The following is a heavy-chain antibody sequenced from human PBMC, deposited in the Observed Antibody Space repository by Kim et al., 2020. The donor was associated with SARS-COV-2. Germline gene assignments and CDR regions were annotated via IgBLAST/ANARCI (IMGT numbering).Heavy chain of an antibody. CDR3: ASEHSLRGYDPHYYYGMDV. J-gene: IGHJ6*02. CDR2: IYYSGST. Sequence: SETLSLTCTVSGGSISSYYWSWIRQPPGKGLEWIGYIYYSGSTNYNPSLKSRVTISVDTSKNQFSLKLSSVTAADTAVYYCASEHSLRGYDPHYYYGMDVWGQGTTVTVSS. CDR1: GGSISSYY. D-gene: IGHD5-12*01. V-gene: IGHV4-59*13.